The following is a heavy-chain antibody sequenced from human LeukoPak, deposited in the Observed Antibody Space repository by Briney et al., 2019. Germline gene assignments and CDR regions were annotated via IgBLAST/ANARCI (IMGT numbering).Heavy chain of an antibody. Sequence: PGGSLRLSCAASGFTFSSYAMSWVRQAPGKGLEWVSAISGSGGSTYYTDSVKGRFTISRDNSKNTLYLQMNSLRAEDTAVYYCAKDRVVVVPAASDYWGQGTLVTVSS. D-gene: IGHD2-2*01. CDR3: AKDRVVVVPAASDY. CDR1: GFTFSSYA. J-gene: IGHJ4*02. CDR2: ISGSGGST. V-gene: IGHV3-23*01.